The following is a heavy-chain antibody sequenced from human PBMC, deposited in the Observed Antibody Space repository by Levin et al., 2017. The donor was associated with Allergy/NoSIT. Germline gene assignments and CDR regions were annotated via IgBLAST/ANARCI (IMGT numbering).Heavy chain of an antibody. V-gene: IGHV4-39*01. CDR2: IYYSGST. J-gene: IGHJ5*02. CDR3: ARNQIGLVVAGSNWFDP. Sequence: SETLSLTCTVSGGSIISSTYYWGWIRQPPGKGLEWIGSIYYSGSTYYNPSLKSRVTISVDTSKNQFSQFSLKLSSVTAADTAVYYCARNQIGLVVAGSNWFDPWGQGTLVTVSS. CDR1: GGSIISSTYY. D-gene: IGHD6-19*01.